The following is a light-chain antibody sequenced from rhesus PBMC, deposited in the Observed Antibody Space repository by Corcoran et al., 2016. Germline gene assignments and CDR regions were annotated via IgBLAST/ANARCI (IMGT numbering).Light chain of an antibody. CDR1: QSLLDSDGYTH. CDR3: YQHNRGGT. CDR2: LGS. V-gene: IGKV2-78*01. Sequence: DIVMTQTPLSLPVTPGEPASISCRSSQSLLDSDGYTHLHWYLQKPGQSPQLLIYLGSNRAAGVPDRFSGSGSGTDFTLKIRRVEAEDVRIYYCYQHNRGGTFGQGTKVEIK. J-gene: IGKJ1*01.